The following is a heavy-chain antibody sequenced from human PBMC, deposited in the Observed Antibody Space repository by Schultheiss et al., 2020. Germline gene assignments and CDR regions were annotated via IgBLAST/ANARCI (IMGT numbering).Heavy chain of an antibody. V-gene: IGHV3-7*01. CDR1: GFTFSSNS. J-gene: IGHJ5*02. D-gene: IGHD3-10*01. CDR3: ARVSGSRRFDA. Sequence: GGSLRLSCAASGFTFSSNSMRWVRQAPGKGLEWVANIKQDGSEKYYVDSVKGRFTISRDNAKNSLYLQMNSLRAEDTAVYYCARVSGSRRFDAWGQGTLVTVSS. CDR2: IKQDGSEK.